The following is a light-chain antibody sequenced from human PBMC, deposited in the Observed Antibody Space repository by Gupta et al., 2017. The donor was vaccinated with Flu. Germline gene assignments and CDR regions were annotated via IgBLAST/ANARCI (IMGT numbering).Light chain of an antibody. V-gene: IGKV3-20*01. J-gene: IGKJ1*01. CDR2: RAS. CDR1: ESVSSNY. CDR3: QQYGRSPRT. Sequence: EIVLTPSPGTLSLSPGERATLSCRASESVSSNYLAWYQQRPGQAPRLLIYRASSRAAGIPDRFSGSGSGTDFTLIISRLEPEDFAVYYCQQYGRSPRTFGQGTKVEIK.